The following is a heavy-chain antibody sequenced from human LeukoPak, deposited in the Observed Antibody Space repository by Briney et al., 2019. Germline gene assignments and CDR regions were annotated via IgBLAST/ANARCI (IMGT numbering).Heavy chain of an antibody. Sequence: GASVKVSCKASGYTFTSYGISWVRQAPGPGLEWMGWISAYNGNTNYAQKLQGRVTMTTDTSTSTAYMELRSLRSDDTAVYYCARDCLRGRLARAHVGATDYWGQGTLVTVSS. D-gene: IGHD1-26*01. CDR2: ISAYNGNT. CDR1: GYTFTSYG. CDR3: ARDCLRGRLARAHVGATDY. V-gene: IGHV1-18*01. J-gene: IGHJ4*02.